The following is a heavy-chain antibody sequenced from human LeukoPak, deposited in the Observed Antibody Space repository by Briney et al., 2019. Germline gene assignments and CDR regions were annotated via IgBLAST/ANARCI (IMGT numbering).Heavy chain of an antibody. CDR1: GYTFTSYD. CDR3: ARERGGVYDSSGYSSFDY. Sequence: SVKVSCKASGYTFTSYDINWVRQAPGQGLEWMGRIIPILGIANYAQKFQGRVTITADKSTSTAYMELSSLRSEDTAVYYCARERGGVYDSSGYSSFDYWGQGTLVTVSS. V-gene: IGHV1-69*04. CDR2: IIPILGIA. J-gene: IGHJ4*02. D-gene: IGHD3-22*01.